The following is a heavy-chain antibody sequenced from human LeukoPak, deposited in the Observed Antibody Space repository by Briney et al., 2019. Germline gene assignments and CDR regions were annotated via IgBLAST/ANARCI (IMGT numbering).Heavy chain of an antibody. Sequence: GGSLKLSCAASGFTFTSYGMHWVRQAPGQGLEWVAFIQYDGGNKYYAHSVKGRFTISRDNSKNTLYLQMNSLRAEDTAVYYCAKDSMRYKWNEFDYWGQGTLVTVSS. V-gene: IGHV3-30*02. CDR1: GFTFTSYG. CDR2: IQYDGGNK. CDR3: AKDSMRYKWNEFDY. J-gene: IGHJ4*02. D-gene: IGHD1-1*01.